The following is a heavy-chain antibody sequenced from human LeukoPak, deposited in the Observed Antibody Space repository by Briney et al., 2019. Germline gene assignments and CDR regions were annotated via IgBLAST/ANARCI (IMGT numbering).Heavy chain of an antibody. CDR2: IYPGDSDT. CDR1: GYSFTNYW. CDR3: ARLRGYTRLDAFDI. D-gene: IGHD5-18*01. J-gene: IGHJ3*02. Sequence: GESLQISCKGSGYSFTNYWIGWVRQMPGKGLEWMGIIYPGDSDTRYSPSFQGKVTISADKSISTAYLQWSSLKASDTAMYYCARLRGYTRLDAFDIWGQGTMVTVSS. V-gene: IGHV5-51*01.